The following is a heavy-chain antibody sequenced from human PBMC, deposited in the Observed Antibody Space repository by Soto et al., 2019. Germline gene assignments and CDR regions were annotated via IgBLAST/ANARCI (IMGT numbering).Heavy chain of an antibody. J-gene: IGHJ4*02. CDR2: IYPGDSDT. CDR3: ARHRIFMVRGASYYFDY. CDR1: GYSFTSYW. Sequence: PGEALKISCEGSGYSFTSYWIGWVRQMPRKGLEWMGIIYPGDSDTRYSPSFQGQVTISADKSISTAYLQWSSLKASDTAMYYCARHRIFMVRGASYYFDYWGQGTLVTVSS. V-gene: IGHV5-51*01. D-gene: IGHD3-10*01.